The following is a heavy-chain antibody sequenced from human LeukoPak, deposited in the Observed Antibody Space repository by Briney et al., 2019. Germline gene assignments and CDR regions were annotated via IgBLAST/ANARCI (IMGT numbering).Heavy chain of an antibody. V-gene: IGHV1-69*13. D-gene: IGHD3-3*01. CDR1: GGTFSSYA. CDR3: ASHMELLSYYNWFDP. CDR2: IIPIFGTA. Sequence: GASVKVSCKASGGTFSSYAISWVRQAPGQGLEWMGGIIPIFGTANYAQKFQGRVTITADESTSTAYMELSSLRSEDTAVYYCASHMELLSYYNWFDPWGQGTLVTVSS. J-gene: IGHJ5*02.